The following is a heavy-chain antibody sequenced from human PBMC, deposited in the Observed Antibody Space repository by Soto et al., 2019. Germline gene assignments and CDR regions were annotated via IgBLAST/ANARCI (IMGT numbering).Heavy chain of an antibody. J-gene: IGHJ6*02. CDR1: GGSVSSGSYY. CDR3: AREQSPYGMDV. Sequence: SETLSLTCTVSGGSVSSGSYYWSWIRQPPGKGLEWIGYIYYSGSTNYNPSLKSRVTISVDTSKNQFSLKLSSVTAADTAVYYCAREQSPYGMDVWGQGTTVTGLL. V-gene: IGHV4-61*01. CDR2: IYYSGST.